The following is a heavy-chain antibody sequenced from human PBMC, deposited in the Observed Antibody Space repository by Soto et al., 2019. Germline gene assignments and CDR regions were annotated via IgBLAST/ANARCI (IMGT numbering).Heavy chain of an antibody. Sequence: EVQLLESGGGLVQPGGSLRLSCAASGFTFSSYAMSWVRQAPGKGLEWVSSISGSGGSTYYADSVKGRFTISRDNSTYALYLQMNSLSDDDTAVYYCAKVGMPRDGYSVVEWYFDRWGRGTLVTVSS. D-gene: IGHD5-18*01. CDR2: ISGSGGST. J-gene: IGHJ2*01. CDR1: GFTFSSYA. V-gene: IGHV3-23*01. CDR3: AKVGMPRDGYSVVEWYFDR.